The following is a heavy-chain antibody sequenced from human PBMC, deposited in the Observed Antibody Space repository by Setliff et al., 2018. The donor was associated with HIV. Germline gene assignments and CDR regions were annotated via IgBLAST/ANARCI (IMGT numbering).Heavy chain of an antibody. J-gene: IGHJ4*02. CDR1: GFTFSNSW. CDR3: VRGTLDF. V-gene: IGHV3-48*01. CDR2: ISSSGFPI. Sequence: PGGSLRLSCAASGFTFSNSWMHWVRHAPGKGLEWVAQISSSGFPIYYADSVRGRFTASRDNGKNSLFLQMNSLRAEDTAVYYCVRGTLDFWGQGNLVTVSS.